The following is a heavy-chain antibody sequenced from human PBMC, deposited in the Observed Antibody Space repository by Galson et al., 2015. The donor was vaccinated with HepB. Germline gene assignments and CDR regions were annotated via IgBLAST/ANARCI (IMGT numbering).Heavy chain of an antibody. V-gene: IGHV3-30-3*01. CDR1: GFTFSSYA. D-gene: IGHD6-6*01. J-gene: IGHJ6*02. CDR3: ARDSMRAAPLSQTSYYYYGMDV. Sequence: SLRLSCAASGFTFSSYAMHWVRQAPGKGLEWVAVISYDGSNKYYADSVKGRFTISRDNSKNTLYLQMNSLRAEDTAVYYCARDSMRAAPLSQTSYYYYGMDVWGQGTTVTVSS. CDR2: ISYDGSNK.